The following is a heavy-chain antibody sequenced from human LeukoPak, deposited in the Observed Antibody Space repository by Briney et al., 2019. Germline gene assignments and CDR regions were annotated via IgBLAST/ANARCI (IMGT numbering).Heavy chain of an antibody. CDR1: GGTFSSYA. D-gene: IGHD5-18*01. V-gene: IGHV1-69*05. CDR3: ARYPPGEGYGYPYYFDY. CDR2: IIPIFGTA. J-gene: IGHJ4*02. Sequence: GASVTVSCKASGGTFSSYAISWVRQAPGQGLEWMGGIIPIFGTANYAQKFQGRVTITTDESTSTAYMELSSLRSEDTAVYYCARYPPGEGYGYPYYFDYWGQGTLVTVSS.